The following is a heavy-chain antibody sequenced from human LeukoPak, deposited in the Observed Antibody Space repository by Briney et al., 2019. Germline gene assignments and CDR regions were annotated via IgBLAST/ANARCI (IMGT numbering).Heavy chain of an antibody. CDR3: ARDSGDIVLMVYAPYYFDY. CDR2: ISYDGSNK. J-gene: IGHJ4*02. D-gene: IGHD2-8*01. V-gene: IGHV3-30-3*01. Sequence: GGSLRLSCAASGFTFSSYAMPWVRQAPAKGLDWVAVISYDGSNKYYADSVKGRFTISRDNSKNTLYLQMNSLRAEDTAVYYCARDSGDIVLMVYAPYYFDYWGQGTLVTVSS. CDR1: GFTFSSYA.